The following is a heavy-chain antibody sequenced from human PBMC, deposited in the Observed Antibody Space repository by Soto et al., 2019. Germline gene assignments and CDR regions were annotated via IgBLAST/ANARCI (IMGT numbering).Heavy chain of an antibody. CDR2: ITNTGGTM. V-gene: IGHV3-64*02. CDR1: GFTFSRYH. CDR3: ARVFSESGGYYYDY. J-gene: IGHJ4*02. D-gene: IGHD3-22*01. Sequence: GGSLRLSCVVSGFTFSRYHMHWVRQAPGKGLEYVSAITNTGGTMYYADSVKGRFTISRDNSKNTLYLQMGSLRAEDMTVYYCARVFSESGGYYYDYWGQGVPVTVSS.